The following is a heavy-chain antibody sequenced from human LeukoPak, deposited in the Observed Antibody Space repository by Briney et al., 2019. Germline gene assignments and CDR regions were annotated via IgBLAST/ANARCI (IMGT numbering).Heavy chain of an antibody. CDR2: TRDKAAGYTT. CDR1: GFNFNDHY. V-gene: IGHV3-72*01. Sequence: GGSLRLSCAASGFNFNDHYMDWVRQAPGKGLEWVGRTRDKAAGYTTEYAASVRGRFTVSRGDAKKSVYLQMNSLKAEDTAVYYCDASSMRPGDLDYWGQGTLVAVSS. D-gene: IGHD4-17*01. CDR3: DASSMRPGDLDY. J-gene: IGHJ4*02.